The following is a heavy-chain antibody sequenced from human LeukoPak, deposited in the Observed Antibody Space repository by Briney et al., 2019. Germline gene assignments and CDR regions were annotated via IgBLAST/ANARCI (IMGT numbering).Heavy chain of an antibody. J-gene: IGHJ4*02. CDR2: INHSGST. CDR3: ARGWNSGWYFGY. CDR1: GGSFRGYY. D-gene: IGHD6-19*01. V-gene: IGHV4-34*01. Sequence: SETLSLTCAVYGGSFRGYYWSWIRQPPGKGLEGIGEINHSGSTNYNPSLKSRVTISVDTSKNQFSLKLSSVTAADTAVYYCARGWNSGWYFGYWGQGTLVAVSS.